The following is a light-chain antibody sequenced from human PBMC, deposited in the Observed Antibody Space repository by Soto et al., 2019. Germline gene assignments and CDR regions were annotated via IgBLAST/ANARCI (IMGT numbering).Light chain of an antibody. CDR1: QSVSSNY. Sequence: IEMTQSPGTLSLSPGERATLSCRASQSVSSNYLAWYQQKPGQGPRLLIYGASSRATGIPDRFSGSGSGTDFTLTISRLEPEDFAVYYCQQYSSSPPTFGGGTKVDIK. CDR3: QQYSSSPPT. CDR2: GAS. J-gene: IGKJ4*01. V-gene: IGKV3-20*01.